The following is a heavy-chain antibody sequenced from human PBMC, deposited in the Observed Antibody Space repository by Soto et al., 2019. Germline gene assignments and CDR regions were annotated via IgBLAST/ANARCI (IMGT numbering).Heavy chain of an antibody. CDR1: GGSFSGYY. J-gene: IGHJ4*02. CDR2: INHRGSI. V-gene: IGHV4-34*01. Sequence: QVQLQQWGAGLLKPSETLSLTCAVYGGSFSGYYWSWIRQPPGKGLEWIGEINHRGSIKYNPSLKGRLTISVDTSKNQFSLRLSSVTAADTAVYYCARVDDYWGQGSLVTVSA. CDR3: ARVDDY.